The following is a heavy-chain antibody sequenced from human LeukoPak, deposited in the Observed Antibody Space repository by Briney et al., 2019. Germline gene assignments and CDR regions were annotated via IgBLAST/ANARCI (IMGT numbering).Heavy chain of an antibody. D-gene: IGHD3-16*01. V-gene: IGHV2-70*04. CDR2: IDWDDDK. J-gene: IGHJ4*02. CDR1: GFSLSTSAMR. CDR3: ARGGGGANIDY. Sequence: SGPTLVNPTQTLTLTCTFSGFSLSTSAMRVSWIRQPPGKALEWLARIDWDDDKFYSTPLKTRLTISKDTSKNQVVLTMTNMDPGGPAPLYRARGGGGANIDYWGQGTLVTVSS.